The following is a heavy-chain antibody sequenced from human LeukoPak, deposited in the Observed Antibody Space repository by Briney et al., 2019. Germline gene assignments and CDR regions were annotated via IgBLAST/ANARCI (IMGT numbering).Heavy chain of an antibody. V-gene: IGHV5-51*01. CDR3: ARRGGGYYYGAFDI. CDR1: GYSFTSSW. CDR2: VFPANSDT. D-gene: IGHD3-22*01. J-gene: IGHJ3*02. Sequence: GESLKISCKGSGYSFTSSWIGWVRQMPGKGLEWMGIVFPANSDTRYSPSFQGQVTLSADKSISTAYLQWSSLKASDTAMYYCARRGGGYYYGAFDIWGQGTMVTVSS.